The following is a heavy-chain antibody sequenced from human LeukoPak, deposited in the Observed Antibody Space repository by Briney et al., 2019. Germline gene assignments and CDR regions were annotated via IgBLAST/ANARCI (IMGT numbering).Heavy chain of an antibody. Sequence: GGSLRLSCTTSGFTFNTQALHWVRQAPGRGLEWVALISKDGSNKYYADSVKGRFTVSRDNSKNTLYLQMNSLRAEDTAVYYCARVKRDCSGGSCYSYDYWGQGTLVTVSS. J-gene: IGHJ4*02. D-gene: IGHD2-15*01. CDR2: ISKDGSNK. V-gene: IGHV3-30-3*01. CDR3: ARVKRDCSGGSCYSYDY. CDR1: GFTFNTQA.